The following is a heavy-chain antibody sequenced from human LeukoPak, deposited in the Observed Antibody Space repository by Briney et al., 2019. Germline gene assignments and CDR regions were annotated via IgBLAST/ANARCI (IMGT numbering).Heavy chain of an antibody. J-gene: IGHJ4*02. V-gene: IGHV1-8*03. CDR2: MNPNSGST. CDR1: GYTFTSYD. Sequence: ASVKVSCKASGYTFTSYDINWVRQATGQGLEWMGWMNPNSGSTGYAQKFQGRVTITRNTSISTAYMELSGLRSEDMAVYYCARGRSTGYPYHFEYWGQGTLVTVSS. CDR3: ARGRSTGYPYHFEY. D-gene: IGHD5-12*01.